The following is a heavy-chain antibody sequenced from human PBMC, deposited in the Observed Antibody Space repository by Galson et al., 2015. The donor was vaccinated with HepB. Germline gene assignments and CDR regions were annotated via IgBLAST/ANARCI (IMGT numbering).Heavy chain of an antibody. CDR2: IEGVGGHT. CDR1: GFTFSSYD. CDR3: ARTYCGGDCYSFDYYYGMDV. J-gene: IGHJ6*02. Sequence: SLRLSCAASGFTFSSYDLSWVRQAPGKGLEWVSAIEGVGGHTSYADSVKGRFTISRDNAKNSLYLQMNSLRAEDAAVYYCARTYCGGDCYSFDYYYGMDVWGQVTTVTVSS. D-gene: IGHD2-21*02. V-gene: IGHV3-21*01.